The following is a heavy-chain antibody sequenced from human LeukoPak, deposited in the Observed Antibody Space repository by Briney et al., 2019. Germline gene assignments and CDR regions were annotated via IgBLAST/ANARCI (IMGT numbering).Heavy chain of an antibody. J-gene: IGHJ4*02. CDR2: ISNIGTTI. CDR1: GFIFSDYY. D-gene: IGHD5-12*01. CDR3: AREEVWLPYYFDY. V-gene: IGHV3-11*04. Sequence: GGSLRLSCAASGFIFSDYYMSWIRQAPGKGLEWVSYISNIGTTIYYADSVKGRFTISRDNAKNSLYLQMNSLRAEDTAVYYCAREEVWLPYYFDYWGQGTLVTVSS.